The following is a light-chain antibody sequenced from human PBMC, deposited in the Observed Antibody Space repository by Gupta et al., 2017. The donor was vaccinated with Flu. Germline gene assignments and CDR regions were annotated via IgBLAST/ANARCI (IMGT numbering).Light chain of an antibody. Sequence: IVMTQSPLSLPVTPGGPASISCRSSQSLLHSNGYNYLDWYLQKPGQSPQLLIYLGSNRASGVPDRFSGSGSGTDFTLKISRVEAEDVGVYYCMQALQTWTFGQGTKVEIK. V-gene: IGKV2-28*01. CDR1: QSLLHSNGYNY. CDR2: LGS. CDR3: MQALQTWT. J-gene: IGKJ1*01.